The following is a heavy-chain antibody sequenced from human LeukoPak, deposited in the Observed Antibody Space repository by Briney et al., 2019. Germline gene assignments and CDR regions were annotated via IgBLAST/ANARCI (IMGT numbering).Heavy chain of an antibody. CDR2: IYHSGSN. D-gene: IGHD2-21*01. V-gene: IGHV4-30-2*01. J-gene: IGHJ5*02. Sequence: SETLSLTCAVSGGSISSGGYSWSWIRQPPGKGLVWFGYIYHSGSNYYNPSLKSRVTISVDRSKNQFSLKLSSVTAADTAVYYCARRIVVKNWFDPWGQGTLVTVSS. CDR1: GGSISSGGYS. CDR3: ARRIVVKNWFDP.